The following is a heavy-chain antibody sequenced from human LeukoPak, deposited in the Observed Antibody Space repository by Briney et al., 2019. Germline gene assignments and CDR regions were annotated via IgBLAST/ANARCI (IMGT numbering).Heavy chain of an antibody. V-gene: IGHV1-18*01. CDR3: ARDRQSELYYYDSSGYIHAFDI. D-gene: IGHD3-22*01. J-gene: IGHJ3*02. CDR1: GYTFTSYG. CDR2: ISAYNANT. Sequence: SVTVSCKASGYTFTSYGISWVRQAPGQGLEWMGWISAYNANTNYAQKLQGTVTMTTDTSTSTAYMELRRLRSDDTAVYYCARDRQSELYYYDSSGYIHAFDIWGQGTMVTVSS.